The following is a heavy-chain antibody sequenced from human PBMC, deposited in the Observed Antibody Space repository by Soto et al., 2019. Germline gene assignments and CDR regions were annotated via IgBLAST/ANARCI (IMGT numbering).Heavy chain of an antibody. D-gene: IGHD3-16*01. J-gene: IGHJ4*02. CDR3: ARTFGDRLFDY. CDR1: GGSVSSGSYY. Sequence: SETLSLTCTVSGGSVSSGSYYWSWIRQPPGEGLEWIGYIFYSGSTNYNPSLKSRVTITRDTSASTAYMELSSLRSEDTAVYYCARTFGDRLFDYWGQGTLVTVSS. CDR2: IFYSGST. V-gene: IGHV4-61*01.